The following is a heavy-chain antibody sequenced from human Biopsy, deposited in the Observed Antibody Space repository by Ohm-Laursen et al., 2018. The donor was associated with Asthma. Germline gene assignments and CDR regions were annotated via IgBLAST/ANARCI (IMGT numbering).Heavy chain of an antibody. D-gene: IGHD3-22*01. CDR3: ARIPRRSGSYFVDY. CDR1: GDSITSGGCC. V-gene: IGHV4-31*03. CDR2: IHHSGTS. J-gene: IGHJ4*02. Sequence: TLSLTCTVSGDSITSGGCCWNWIRQHPGKGLEWIGYIHHSGTSYFNPSLKSRVSISRDTSKNQFSLRLSSVTAADTAMYYCARIPRRSGSYFVDYWGQGTLVTVSS.